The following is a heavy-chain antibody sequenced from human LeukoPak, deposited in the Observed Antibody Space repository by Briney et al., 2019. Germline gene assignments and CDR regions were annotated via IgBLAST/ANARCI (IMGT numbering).Heavy chain of an antibody. Sequence: SETLSLTCTVSGGSLNNDYFTWIRQPAGKGLEWIGRIHFGGTTNYNPSLKSRVTISVDTSKNQFSLKLRSVTAADTAVYYCARGRLDWSGNYRGYFDSWGQGTLVTVSS. CDR3: ARGRLDWSGNYRGYFDS. D-gene: IGHD3-3*01. V-gene: IGHV4-4*07. CDR2: IHFGGTT. CDR1: GGSLNNDY. J-gene: IGHJ4*02.